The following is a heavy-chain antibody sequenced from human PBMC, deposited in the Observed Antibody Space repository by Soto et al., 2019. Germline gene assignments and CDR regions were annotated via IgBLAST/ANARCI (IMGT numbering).Heavy chain of an antibody. CDR3: ARTGTTVIAFDY. CDR2: INHSGST. D-gene: IGHD1-1*01. Sequence: PSETLSLTCAVYGGSFSGYYWSWIRQPPGKGLEWIGEINHSGSTNYNPSLKSRVTISVDTSKNQFSLKLSSVTAADTAVYYCARTGTTVIAFDYWGQGTLVTVSS. CDR1: GGSFSGYY. V-gene: IGHV4-34*01. J-gene: IGHJ4*02.